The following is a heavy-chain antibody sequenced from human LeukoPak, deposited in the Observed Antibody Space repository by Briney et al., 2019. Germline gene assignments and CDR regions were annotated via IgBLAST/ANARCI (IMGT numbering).Heavy chain of an antibody. CDR2: INHSGST. J-gene: IGHJ5*02. Sequence: SETLSLTCAVYGGSFSGYYWSWIRQPPGKGLEWIGEINHSGSTNYNPSLKSRVTISVDTSKNQFSLKLRSVTAADTAVYYCARVIRVLRFLEWLKPNWFDPWGQGTLVTVSS. CDR3: ARVIRVLRFLEWLKPNWFDP. D-gene: IGHD3-3*01. V-gene: IGHV4-34*01. CDR1: GGSFSGYY.